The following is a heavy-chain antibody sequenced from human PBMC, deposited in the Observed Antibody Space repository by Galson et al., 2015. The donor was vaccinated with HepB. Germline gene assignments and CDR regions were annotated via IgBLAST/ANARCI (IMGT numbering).Heavy chain of an antibody. CDR2: TYYRSKWNN. D-gene: IGHD3-16*01. Sequence: CAISGDSVSSNNVAWNWIRQSPSRGLEWLGRTYYRSKWNNEYAISVKSRITVNPDISKNQFSLQLNSVTPEDTAVYFCARGGRFSFDHWGQGTLVTVSS. CDR1: GDSVSSNNVA. V-gene: IGHV6-1*01. CDR3: ARGGRFSFDH. J-gene: IGHJ4*02.